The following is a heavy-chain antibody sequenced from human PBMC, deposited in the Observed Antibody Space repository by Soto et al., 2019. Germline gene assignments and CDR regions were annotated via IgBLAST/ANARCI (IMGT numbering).Heavy chain of an antibody. V-gene: IGHV1-24*01. CDR3: ATYRIMITFGGVIVRGLFGAFDI. J-gene: IGHJ3*02. CDR2: FDPEDGET. D-gene: IGHD3-16*02. CDR1: GYTLTELS. Sequence: GASVKVSCKVSGYTLTELSMHWVRQAPGKGLEWMGGFDPEDGETIYAQKLQGRVTMTEDTSTDAAYMELSSLRSEDTAVYYCATYRIMITFGGVIVRGLFGAFDIWGQGTMVTVSS.